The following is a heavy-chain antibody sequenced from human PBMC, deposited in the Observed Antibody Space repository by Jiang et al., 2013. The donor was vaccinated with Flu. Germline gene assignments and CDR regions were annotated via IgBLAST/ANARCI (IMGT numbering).Heavy chain of an antibody. CDR2: ISYDGSNK. V-gene: IGHV3-30-3*01. J-gene: IGHJ4*02. Sequence: VQLVESGGGVVQPGRSLRLSCAASGFTFSSYAMHWVRQAPGKGLEWVAVISYDGSNKYYADSVKGRFTISRDNSKNTLYLQMNSLRAEDTAVYYCARESESGSYFIGYFDYWGQGTLVTVSS. CDR1: GFTFSSYA. D-gene: IGHD1-26*01. CDR3: ARESESGSYFIGYFDY.